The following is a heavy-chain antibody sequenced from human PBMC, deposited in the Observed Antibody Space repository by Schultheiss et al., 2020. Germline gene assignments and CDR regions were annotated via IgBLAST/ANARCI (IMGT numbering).Heavy chain of an antibody. CDR2: IYYSGSA. V-gene: IGHV4-61*01. CDR3: ARGEYSSRNYYYGMDV. D-gene: IGHD6-13*01. CDR1: GGSVSSGSYY. J-gene: IGHJ6*02. Sequence: SETLSLTCTVSGGSVSSGSYYWSWIRQPPGRGLEWIGYIYYSGSATYKPSLKSRVTISVDTSENQFSLSLTSVTAADAAVYYCARGEYSSRNYYYGMDVWGQGTTVTVSS.